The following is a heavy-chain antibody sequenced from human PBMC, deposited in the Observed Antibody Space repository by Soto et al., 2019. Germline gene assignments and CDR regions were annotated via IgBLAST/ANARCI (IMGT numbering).Heavy chain of an antibody. Sequence: ASVKVSCKASGYTFTGYYMHWVRQAPGQGLEWMGWNNPNSGGTNYAQKFQGWVTMTRDTSISTAYMELSRLRSDDTAVYYCARGRDIVVVPAAPLDYWGQGTLVTVSS. V-gene: IGHV1-2*04. CDR3: ARGRDIVVVPAAPLDY. CDR2: NNPNSGGT. CDR1: GYTFTGYY. D-gene: IGHD2-2*01. J-gene: IGHJ4*02.